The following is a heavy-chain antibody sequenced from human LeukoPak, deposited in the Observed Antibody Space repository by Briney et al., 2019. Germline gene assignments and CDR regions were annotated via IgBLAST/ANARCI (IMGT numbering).Heavy chain of an antibody. Sequence: PSETLSLTCTVSGGSVSSGSYYWSWLRQPPGKGLEWIGYIYYSGSTNYNPSLKSRVTISVDTSKNQFSLKLSSVTAADTAVYYCARDGAAAGTIDYWGQGTLVTVSS. D-gene: IGHD6-13*01. V-gene: IGHV4-61*01. CDR1: GGSVSSGSYY. CDR2: IYYSGST. CDR3: ARDGAAAGTIDY. J-gene: IGHJ4*02.